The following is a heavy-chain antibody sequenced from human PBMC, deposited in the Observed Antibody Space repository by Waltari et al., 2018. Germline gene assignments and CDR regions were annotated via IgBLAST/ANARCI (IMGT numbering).Heavy chain of an antibody. Sequence: QVQLVQSGAEVKKPGSSVKVSCKASGGTFSSYTISWVRQAPGQGLEWMGRVNPILGIANYAQKFQGRVTITAEKSTSTAYMELSSLGSEDTAVYYCATGVTQLYFDYWGQGTLVTVSS. D-gene: IGHD2-2*01. CDR2: VNPILGIA. CDR1: GGTFSSYT. J-gene: IGHJ4*02. CDR3: ATGVTQLYFDY. V-gene: IGHV1-69*02.